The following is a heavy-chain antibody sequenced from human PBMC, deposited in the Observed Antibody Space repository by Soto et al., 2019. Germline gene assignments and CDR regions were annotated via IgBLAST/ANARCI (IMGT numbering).Heavy chain of an antibody. V-gene: IGHV5-51*01. Sequence: GESLKISCKGSGYSFTSYWISWVRQMPGKGLEWMGRIDPSDSDTRYSPSFQGQVTISADKSLSPAYLQWRSLKASDTAMYYCARLKGEEQLVSYYYYAMDVWGQGTTVTVSS. CDR2: IDPSDSDT. D-gene: IGHD6-6*01. J-gene: IGHJ6*02. CDR3: ARLKGEEQLVSYYYYAMDV. CDR1: GYSFTSYW.